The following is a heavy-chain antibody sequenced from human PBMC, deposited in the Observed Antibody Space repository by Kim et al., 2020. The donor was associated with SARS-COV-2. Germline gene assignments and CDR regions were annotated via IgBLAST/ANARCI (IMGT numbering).Heavy chain of an antibody. CDR3: ARKSGDCSSTSCYVGN. V-gene: IGHV4-31*03. CDR1: GGSISSGGYY. Sequence: SETLSLTCTVSGGSISSGGYYWSWIRQHPGKGLEWIGYIYYSGSTYYNPSLKSRVTISVDTSKNQFSLKLSSVTAADTAVYYCARKSGDCSSTSCYVGNWGQGTLVTVSS. CDR2: IYYSGST. D-gene: IGHD2-2*01. J-gene: IGHJ4*02.